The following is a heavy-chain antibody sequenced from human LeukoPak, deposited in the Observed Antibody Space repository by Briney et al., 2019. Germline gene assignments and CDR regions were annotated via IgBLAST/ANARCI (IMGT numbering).Heavy chain of an antibody. D-gene: IGHD4-17*01. J-gene: IGHJ4*02. V-gene: IGHV4-59*01. CDR3: ARGPTVTTDY. Sequence: SETLSLTCTVSGGSIRSYYWSWIRQPPGKGLEWSGYIYYSASTNHTPSLKSRVSISVDTSKNQFSLKLSSVTAADTAVYYCARGPTVTTDYWGQGTLVTVSS. CDR1: GGSIRSYY. CDR2: IYYSAST.